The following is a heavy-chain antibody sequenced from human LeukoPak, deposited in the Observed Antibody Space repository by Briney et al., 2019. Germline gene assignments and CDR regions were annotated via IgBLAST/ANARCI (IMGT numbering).Heavy chain of an antibody. CDR2: IYYSAST. V-gene: IGHV4-39*06. CDR1: GGSIRSTSYY. J-gene: IGHJ6*03. CDR3: ATISGYYYFYYYMEA. D-gene: IGHD3-22*01. Sequence: SETLSLTCTVSGGSIRSTSYYWGCIRQPPGKGLEWIGSIYYSASTNSNPTLKSRVTISVATTKNQFTLKLSSVTAAATADYACATISGYYYFYYYMEAWGKGTTVSV.